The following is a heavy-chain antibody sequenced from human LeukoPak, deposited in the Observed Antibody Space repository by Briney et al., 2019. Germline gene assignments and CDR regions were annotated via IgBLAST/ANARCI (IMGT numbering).Heavy chain of an antibody. D-gene: IGHD2-2*02. CDR2: ITSKTYGGTT. J-gene: IGHJ4*02. CDR1: GFSFGDYA. Sequence: GESLKISCTASGFSFGDYAMSWVRQAPGKGLEWVGFITSKTYGGTTEYAASVKGRFTISRDDSKSIAYLQMDSLKTEDTAMYYCTRSSYRGPPRVTDYWGQGTLVTVSS. CDR3: TRSSYRGPPRVTDY. V-gene: IGHV3-49*04.